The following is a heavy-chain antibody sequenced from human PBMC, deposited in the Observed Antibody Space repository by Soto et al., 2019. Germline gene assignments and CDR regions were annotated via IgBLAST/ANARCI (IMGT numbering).Heavy chain of an antibody. CDR3: ARAAKDWSGGSCYREWYYFDK. D-gene: IGHD2-15*01. J-gene: IGHJ4*02. CDR2: INPNSGGT. CDR1: GYTFTGYY. Sequence: ASVKVCCKASGYTFTGYYMHWVRQAPGQGLEWMGWINPNSGGTNYAQKFQGWVTMTRDTSISTAYMELSRLRSDDTAVYYCARAAKDWSGGSCYREWYYFDKWVRGSLVT. V-gene: IGHV1-2*04.